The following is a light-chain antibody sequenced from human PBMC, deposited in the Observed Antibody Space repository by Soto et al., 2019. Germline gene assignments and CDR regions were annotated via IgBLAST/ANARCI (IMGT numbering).Light chain of an antibody. CDR3: QQYNNWPRT. CDR1: QSVSSN. V-gene: IGKV3-15*01. J-gene: IGKJ1*01. CDR2: GAS. Sequence: EIVMTQSPATLSVSPGERATLSCRASQSVSSNLAWYQQKPGQAPTLLIYGASTRATGIPARSSGSGSGTEFTLTISSLQSEDFAVDDCQQYNNWPRTFGRGTQVEIK.